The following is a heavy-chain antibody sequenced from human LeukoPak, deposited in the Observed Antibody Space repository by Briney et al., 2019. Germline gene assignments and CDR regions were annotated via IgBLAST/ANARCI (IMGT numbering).Heavy chain of an antibody. CDR3: ATSIDSSCYFDFDY. J-gene: IGHJ4*02. Sequence: GGSLSLSCTASGFTVSSNYMNWVRQAPGKGLEWISVIYSGGTTYYADSVKGRFTMSRDNSKNTLSLQMNSLRAEDTAVYYCATSIDSSCYFDFDYWGQGTLVTVSS. D-gene: IGHD3-22*01. CDR2: IYSGGTT. CDR1: GFTVSSNY. V-gene: IGHV3-66*01.